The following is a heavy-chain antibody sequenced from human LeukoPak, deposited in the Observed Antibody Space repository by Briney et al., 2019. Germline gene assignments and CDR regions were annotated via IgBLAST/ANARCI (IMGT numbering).Heavy chain of an antibody. J-gene: IGHJ2*01. D-gene: IGHD3-22*01. V-gene: IGHV4-30-4*01. CDR3: ARGFDYYDSSGGWYFDL. CDR2: IYYSGST. Sequence: SETLSLTCTVSGGSISSGDYYWSWIRQPPGKGLEWIGYIYYSGSTYYNPSLKSRVTISVDTSKNQFSLKLSSVTAADTAVYYCARGFDYYDSSGGWYFDLWGRGTLVTVSS. CDR1: GGSISSGDYY.